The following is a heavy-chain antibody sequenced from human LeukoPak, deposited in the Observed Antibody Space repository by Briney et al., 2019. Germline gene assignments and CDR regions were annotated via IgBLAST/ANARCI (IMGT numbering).Heavy chain of an antibody. D-gene: IGHD6-13*01. V-gene: IGHV3-11*05. CDR2: ISNSGSYT. CDR1: GLRFSGFY. J-gene: IGHJ6*02. Sequence: PGGSLRLSCGASGLRFSGFYMSLIRQAPGEGVEWGLYISNSGSYTAYADSVQGRFTISRDNAKNSVYLQMNSLRAEDTAVYYCAKGSRAAAGTIDGMDVWGQGTTVTVSS. CDR3: AKGSRAAAGTIDGMDV.